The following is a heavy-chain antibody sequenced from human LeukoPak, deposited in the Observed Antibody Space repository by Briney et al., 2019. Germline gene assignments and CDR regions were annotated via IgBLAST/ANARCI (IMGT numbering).Heavy chain of an antibody. D-gene: IGHD2-2*01. J-gene: IGHJ3*02. CDR2: ISSSSSYI. CDR1: GFTFSSYS. CDR3: ARASRPIVVPAAIDAFDI. Sequence: GGSLRLSCAASGFTFSSYSMNWVRQAPGKGLEWVSSISSSSSYIYYADSVKGRFTISRDNAKNSLYLQMNSLGAEDTAVYYCARASRPIVVPAAIDAFDIWGQGTMVTVSS. V-gene: IGHV3-21*01.